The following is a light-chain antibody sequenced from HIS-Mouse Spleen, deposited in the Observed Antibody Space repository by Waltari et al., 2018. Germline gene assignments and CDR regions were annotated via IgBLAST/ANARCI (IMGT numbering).Light chain of an antibody. CDR2: EGS. V-gene: IGLV2-23*01. Sequence: QSALTQPASVSGSPGQSITISCTGTSSDVGSYNLVSWYQQHPGKAPKRMIYEGSKRPSGVSNRFSGSKSGNTASLTISGLQAEDEADYYCCSYAGSSTPFGGGTKLTVL. CDR3: CSYAGSSTP. J-gene: IGLJ3*02. CDR1: SSDVGSYNL.